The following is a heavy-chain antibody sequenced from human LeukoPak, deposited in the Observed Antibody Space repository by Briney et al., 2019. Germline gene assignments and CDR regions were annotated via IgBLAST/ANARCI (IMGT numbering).Heavy chain of an antibody. V-gene: IGHV1-18*04. Sequence: GASVKVSCKASGYTFTSYGISWVRQAPGQGLEWMGWISAYNGNTNYAQKLQGRVTMTTDTSTSTAYMELRSLRSDDTAVYYCARWAPLDYGDCGPHFDYWGQGTLVTVSS. J-gene: IGHJ4*02. CDR2: ISAYNGNT. CDR1: GYTFTSYG. D-gene: IGHD4-17*01. CDR3: ARWAPLDYGDCGPHFDY.